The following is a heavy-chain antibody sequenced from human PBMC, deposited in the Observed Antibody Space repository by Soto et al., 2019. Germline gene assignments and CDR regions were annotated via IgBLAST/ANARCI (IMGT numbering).Heavy chain of an antibody. D-gene: IGHD6-19*01. CDR3: VLAVAGRSRSVLDY. J-gene: IGHJ4*01. V-gene: IGHV1-46*01. CDR2: INPSGGGT. CDR1: GYTITSYY. Sequence: AASGKVSCKASGYTITSYYMHWVRQAPGQGLEWMGIINPSGGGTNYAQKFQGRVTMTRDTSTSTFYMDLSSLKSEDTALYYCVLAVAGRSRSVLDYCGHGNPVTVSS.